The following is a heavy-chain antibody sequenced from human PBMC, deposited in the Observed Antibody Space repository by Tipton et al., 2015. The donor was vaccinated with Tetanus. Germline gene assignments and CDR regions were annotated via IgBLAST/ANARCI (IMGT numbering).Heavy chain of an antibody. V-gene: IGHV3-15*07. CDR2: IKSKTDGGTT. CDR3: TTDMADIVARFDY. D-gene: IGHD5-12*01. Sequence: SLRLSCAASGFTFSNAWMNWVRQAPGKGLEWVGRIKSKTDGGTTDYAAPVKGRFTISRDDSKNTLYLQMNSLKTEDTAVYYCTTDMADIVARFDYWGQGTLVTVSS. J-gene: IGHJ4*02. CDR1: GFTFSNAW.